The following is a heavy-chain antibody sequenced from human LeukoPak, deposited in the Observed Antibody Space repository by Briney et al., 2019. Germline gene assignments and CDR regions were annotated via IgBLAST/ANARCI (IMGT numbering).Heavy chain of an antibody. CDR2: ISYDGSNK. Sequence: GRSLRLSCAASGFTFSSYAMHWFRQAPGKGLEWVAVISYDGSNKYYADSVKGRFTISRDNSKNTLYLQMNSLRAEDTAVYYCARDYSSSRRLDYWGQGTLVTVSS. CDR1: GFTFSSYA. V-gene: IGHV3-30*04. J-gene: IGHJ4*02. D-gene: IGHD6-13*01. CDR3: ARDYSSSRRLDY.